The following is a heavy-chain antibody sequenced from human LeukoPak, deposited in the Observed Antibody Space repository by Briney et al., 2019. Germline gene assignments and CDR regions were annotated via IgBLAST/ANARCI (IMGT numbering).Heavy chain of an antibody. D-gene: IGHD1-26*01. CDR3: ARAAIEGATTDLDY. CDR1: GGSISSYY. Sequence: PSETLSLTCTVSGGSISSYYWSWIRQPPGKGLEWIGYIYYDGSFNYNPSLKSRVTISVDTSRNQFSLKVTSVTAADTAVYYCARAAIEGATTDLDYWGQGTLVTASS. CDR2: IYYDGSF. J-gene: IGHJ4*02. V-gene: IGHV4-59*01.